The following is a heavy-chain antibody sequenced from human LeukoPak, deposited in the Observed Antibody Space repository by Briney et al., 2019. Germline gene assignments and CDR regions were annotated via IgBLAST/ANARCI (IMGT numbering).Heavy chain of an antibody. CDR3: ARGGDGYTTSFFDS. Sequence: SETLSLTCVVSGYSISSGYYWGWIRQPPGKGLEWIAGIYHSGSTFSNPSLKSRVIMSVDTSQTQFSLRLNSLTAADTAVYYCARGGDGYTTSFFDSWGQGTLVTVFS. CDR2: IYHSGST. J-gene: IGHJ4*02. D-gene: IGHD3-16*01. V-gene: IGHV4-38-2*01. CDR1: GYSISSGYY.